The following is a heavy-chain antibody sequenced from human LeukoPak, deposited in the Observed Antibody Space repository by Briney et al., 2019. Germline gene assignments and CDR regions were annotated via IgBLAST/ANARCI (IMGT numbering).Heavy chain of an antibody. J-gene: IGHJ6*02. V-gene: IGHV3-9*01. Sequence: GRSLRLSCAASGFSFDDYAMHWVRQAPGKGLEWVSSISWNRGTIGYADSVKGRFTISRDNAKNSLYLQMNSLRVEDTALYHCAKDIGYYGSGSYWNAMDVWGQGTTVTVSS. D-gene: IGHD3-10*01. CDR2: ISWNRGTI. CDR1: GFSFDDYA. CDR3: AKDIGYYGSGSYWNAMDV.